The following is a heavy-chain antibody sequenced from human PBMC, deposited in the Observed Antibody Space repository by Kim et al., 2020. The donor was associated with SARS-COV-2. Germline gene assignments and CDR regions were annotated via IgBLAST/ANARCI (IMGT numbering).Heavy chain of an antibody. CDR1: GYTFTGSY. V-gene: IGHV1-2*02. CDR3: ARNLNWGTTGTTEFDY. D-gene: IGHD1-1*01. J-gene: IGHJ4*02. Sequence: ASVKVSCKASGYTFTGSYMHWVRQAPGQGLEWMGWINLNSGGTNHAQKFQGRVTMTRDSSISAAYMELSGLKSDDTAVYYCARNLNWGTTGTTEFDYWGQGTLVTVSS. CDR2: INLNSGGT.